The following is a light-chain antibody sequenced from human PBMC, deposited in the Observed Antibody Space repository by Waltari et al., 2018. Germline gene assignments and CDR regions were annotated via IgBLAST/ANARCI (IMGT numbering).Light chain of an antibody. CDR3: QQYITTLT. Sequence: DFVMTQSQDSMAVSLGDRATTNCQSIQPLLYSPTNRNYLASYQQRPGQPPKLLIYWASVLASGVPDRFSGSGSGTDFTLTISSLQPEDVAVYYCQQYITTLTFGGGTKVEIK. J-gene: IGKJ4*01. CDR1: QPLLYSPTNRNY. V-gene: IGKV4-1*01. CDR2: WAS.